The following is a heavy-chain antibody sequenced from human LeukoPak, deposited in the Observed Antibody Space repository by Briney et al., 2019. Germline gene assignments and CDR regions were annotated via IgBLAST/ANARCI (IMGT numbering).Heavy chain of an antibody. CDR1: GFTFSSYS. J-gene: IGHJ4*02. V-gene: IGHV3-21*01. CDR2: ISSSSSYI. D-gene: IGHD6-13*01. CDR3: ARVSIAAAVDY. Sequence: GGSLRLSCAASGFTFSSYSMNWVRQAPGKGLEWVSSISSSSSYIYYADSVKGRFTISRDNAKNSLYLQINSLRAEDTAVYYCARVSIAAAVDYWGQGTLVTVSS.